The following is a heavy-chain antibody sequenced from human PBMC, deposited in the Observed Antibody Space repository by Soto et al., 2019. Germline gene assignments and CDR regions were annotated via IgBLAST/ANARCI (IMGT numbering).Heavy chain of an antibody. CDR2: INHSGST. CDR1: VGSFSGYY. J-gene: IGHJ4*02. V-gene: IGHV4-34*01. CDR3: ARLDFWSGYYFDY. D-gene: IGHD3-3*01. Sequence: NLSLTCAVYVGSFSGYYWSWIRHPPGKGLEWIGEINHSGSTNYNPSLKSRVTISVDTSKNQFSLKLSSVTAADTAVYYCARLDFWSGYYFDYWGQGTLVTVSS.